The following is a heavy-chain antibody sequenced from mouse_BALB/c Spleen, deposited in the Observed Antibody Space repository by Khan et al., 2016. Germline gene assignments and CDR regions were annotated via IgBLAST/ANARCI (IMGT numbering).Heavy chain of an antibody. Sequence: EVQLVASGGGLVQPGGSLKLSCAASGFDFSRYWMSWVRQAPGKGLEWIGEINPDSSTINYTPSLKDKFIISRDNAKNTLYLQMSKVRSEDTALYYCARLHDYGRFAYWGQGTLVTVSA. CDR2: INPDSSTI. CDR1: GFDFSRYW. CDR3: ARLHDYGRFAY. V-gene: IGHV4-1*02. D-gene: IGHD1-2*01. J-gene: IGHJ3*01.